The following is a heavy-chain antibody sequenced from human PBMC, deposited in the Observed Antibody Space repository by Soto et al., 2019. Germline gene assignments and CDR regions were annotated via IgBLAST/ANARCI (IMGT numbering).Heavy chain of an antibody. V-gene: IGHV1-18*01. CDR2: ISAYNGNT. D-gene: IGHD5-12*01. Sequence: ASVKVSCKASGGTFSSYAISWVRQAPGQGLEWMGWISAYNGNTNYAQKLQGRVTMTTDTSTSTAYMELRSLRSDDTAVYYCATGGYDYPPDYWGQGTLVTVSS. CDR1: GGTFSSYA. CDR3: ATGGYDYPPDY. J-gene: IGHJ4*02.